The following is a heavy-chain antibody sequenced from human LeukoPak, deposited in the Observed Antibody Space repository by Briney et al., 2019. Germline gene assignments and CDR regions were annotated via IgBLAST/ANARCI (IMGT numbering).Heavy chain of an antibody. CDR3: ARDVSSTLILDY. CDR2: IYYSGNT. Sequence: PSETLSLTCTVSGGSLSSGDYYWSWIRQPPGKGLEWIGYIYYSGNTYYNPSLKSRVTMSVDTSKNQFSLKLSSVTAADTAVYYCARDVSSTLILDYWGQGTLVTVSS. D-gene: IGHD2-21*01. J-gene: IGHJ4*02. CDR1: GGSLSSGDYY. V-gene: IGHV4-30-4*08.